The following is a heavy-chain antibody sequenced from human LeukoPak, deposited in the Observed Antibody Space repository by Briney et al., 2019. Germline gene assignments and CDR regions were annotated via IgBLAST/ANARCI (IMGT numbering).Heavy chain of an antibody. CDR1: GFTFSTYA. Sequence: QPGGSLRLSCAASGFTFSTYAMSWVRQAPGKGLEWVSTISGSGGGTYYADSVKGRFTISRDISKNTVYLQMNSLRAEDTAVYYCAKWIVGATPHFDYWGQGTLVTVSS. CDR3: AKWIVGATPHFDY. CDR2: ISGSGGGT. D-gene: IGHD1-26*01. V-gene: IGHV3-23*01. J-gene: IGHJ4*02.